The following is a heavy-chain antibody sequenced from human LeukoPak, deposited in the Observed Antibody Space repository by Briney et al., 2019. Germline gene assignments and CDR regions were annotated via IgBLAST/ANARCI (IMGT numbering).Heavy chain of an antibody. D-gene: IGHD6-19*01. J-gene: IGHJ4*02. V-gene: IGHV3-7*01. Sequence: GGSLRLSCAASGSTFSSYWMSWVRQAPGKGLEWVANIKQDGSEKCYVDSVKGRFTISRDNAKNSLYLQMNSLRAEDTAVYYCARLFVAGSFAFDYWGQGTLVTVPS. CDR2: IKQDGSEK. CDR3: ARLFVAGSFAFDY. CDR1: GSTFSSYW.